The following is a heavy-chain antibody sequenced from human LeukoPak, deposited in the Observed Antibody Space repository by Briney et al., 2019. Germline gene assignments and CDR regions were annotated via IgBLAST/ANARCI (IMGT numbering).Heavy chain of an antibody. J-gene: IGHJ4*02. D-gene: IGHD6-13*01. CDR1: GFTFSSYS. V-gene: IGHV3-21*01. CDR3: ARDGSYSSSWHFDY. Sequence: RTGGSLRLSCAASGFTFSSYSMNWVRQAPGKGLEWVSSISSSSSYIYYADSVKGRFTISRDNAKNSLYLQMNSLRAEDTAVYYCARDGSYSSSWHFDYWGQGTLVTVSS. CDR2: ISSSSSYI.